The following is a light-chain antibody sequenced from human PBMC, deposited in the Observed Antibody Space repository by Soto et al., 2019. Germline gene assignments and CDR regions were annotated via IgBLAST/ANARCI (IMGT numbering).Light chain of an antibody. J-gene: IGKJ1*01. Sequence: EVVLTQSPVTLSLSPGERATLSCRASQSVSNNYLAWYQHKSGQAPRLLIYGVYTRASGIPDRFSGSGSGTEFTLTITRLEPEDSAVYFCQHYGYSQWTFGQGTKVDNK. CDR1: QSVSNNY. V-gene: IGKV3-20*01. CDR2: GVY. CDR3: QHYGYSQWT.